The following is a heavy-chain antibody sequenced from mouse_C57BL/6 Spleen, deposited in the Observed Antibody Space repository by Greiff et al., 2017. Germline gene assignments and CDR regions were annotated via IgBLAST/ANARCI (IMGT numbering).Heavy chain of an antibody. D-gene: IGHD2-5*01. CDR3: ARRNYYYSNRDWYFDG. CDR1: GYTFTSYW. CDR2: IHPNSGST. V-gene: IGHV1-64*01. J-gene: IGHJ1*03. Sequence: QVQLQQPGAELVKPGASVKLSCKASGYTFTSYWMHWVKQRPGQGLEWIGMIHPNSGSTNYNEKFKSKATLTVDKSSSTAYMQLSSLTSEDSAVYYCARRNYYYSNRDWYFDGWGTGTTVTVSS.